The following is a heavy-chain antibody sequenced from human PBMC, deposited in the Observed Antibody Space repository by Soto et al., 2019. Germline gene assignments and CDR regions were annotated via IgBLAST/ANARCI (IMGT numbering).Heavy chain of an antibody. Sequence: EVQLLESGGGLVQPGGSLRLSCAASGFTFSSYAMSWVRQAPGKGLEWVSGISGSGGTTYYAYSVKGRFTISRDNSKNTLFLQMNSLRAEDTAIYYCAKGPGRATVTPLDYWGQGTLVPVSS. CDR2: ISGSGGTT. J-gene: IGHJ4*02. D-gene: IGHD4-17*01. CDR1: GFTFSSYA. V-gene: IGHV3-23*01. CDR3: AKGPGRATVTPLDY.